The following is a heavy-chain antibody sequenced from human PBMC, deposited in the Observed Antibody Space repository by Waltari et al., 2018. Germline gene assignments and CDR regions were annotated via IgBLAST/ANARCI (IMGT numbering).Heavy chain of an antibody. CDR2: IYHSGST. D-gene: IGHD3-3*02. V-gene: IGHV4-38-2*01. CDR3: ARRTSHLWGYFDY. J-gene: IGHJ4*02. CDR1: GYSISSGYY. Sequence: QMQLQESGPGLVKPSETLSLTCAVSGYSISSGYYWGWIRQPPGKGLEWIGSIYHSGSTYYNPSLKSRVTISVDTSKNQFSLKLSSVTAADTAVYYCARRTSHLWGYFDYWGQGTLVTVSS.